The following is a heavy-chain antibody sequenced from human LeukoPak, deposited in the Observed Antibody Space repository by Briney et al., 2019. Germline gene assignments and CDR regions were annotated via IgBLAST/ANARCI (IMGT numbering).Heavy chain of an antibody. CDR3: ARDRSRPDPGAFDI. V-gene: IGHV3-66*01. CDR1: GFTVSSNY. D-gene: IGHD6-6*01. J-gene: IGHJ3*02. CDR2: IYSGGGT. Sequence: GGSLRLSCAASGFTVSSNYMSWVRQAPGKGLEWVSVIYSGGGTFYADSVKGRFTISRDNSKNTLYLQMHSLRAEDTAVYYCARDRSRPDPGAFDIWGQGTMVTVSS.